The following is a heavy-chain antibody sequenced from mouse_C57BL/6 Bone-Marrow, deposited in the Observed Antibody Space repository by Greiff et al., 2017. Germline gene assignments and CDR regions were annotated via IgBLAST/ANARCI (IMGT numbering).Heavy chain of an antibody. CDR2: ISYDGSN. CDR1: GYSITSGYY. V-gene: IGHV3-6*01. D-gene: IGHD1-1*02. J-gene: IGHJ2*01. CDR3: ARGSLWSYFDY. Sequence: EVKLQESGPGLVKPSQSLSLTCSVTGYSITSGYYWNWIRQFPGNKLEWMGYISYDGSNNYNPSLKNRISITRDTSKNQFFLKLNSVTTEDTATYYCARGSLWSYFDYWGQGTTLTVSS.